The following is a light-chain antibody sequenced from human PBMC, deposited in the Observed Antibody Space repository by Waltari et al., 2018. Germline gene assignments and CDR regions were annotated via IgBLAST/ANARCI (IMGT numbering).Light chain of an antibody. CDR3: SSYAGSNNLGV. V-gene: IGLV2-8*01. Sequence: QSALTQPPSASGSPGQPVTISCTGASSDIGAYSYVSWYQHYPGKAPNLIIYDVDKPPCGVPEVFAGCQSGDTACLTVAGVQTEDEADYYCSSYAGSNNLGVFGGGTKLTVL. J-gene: IGLJ3*02. CDR2: DVD. CDR1: SSDIGAYSY.